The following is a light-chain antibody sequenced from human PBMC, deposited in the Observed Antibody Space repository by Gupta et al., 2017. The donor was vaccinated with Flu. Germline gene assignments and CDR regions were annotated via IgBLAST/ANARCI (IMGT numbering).Light chain of an antibody. CDR2: GKR. V-gene: IGLV3-10*01. Sequence: TTRSTGTGDGMRKKSAYGYQQFTGQAPELIIYGKRKRPSGVPEGFSGSKSGSMATLAISGAQWEDEADYYCESSDASVNGGVFGGGTSLTVL. J-gene: IGLJ3*02. CDR3: ESSDASVNGGV. CDR1: GMRKKS.